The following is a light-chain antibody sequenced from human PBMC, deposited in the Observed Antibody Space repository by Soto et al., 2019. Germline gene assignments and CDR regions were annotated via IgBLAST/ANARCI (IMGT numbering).Light chain of an antibody. CDR2: AAV. V-gene: IGKV1-9*01. CDR3: RKVNYYPFT. Sequence: DIQMTQSPSTLSASVGDRVTITCRASQGISQYVAWYQQKPGKAPKLLVYAAVVLQDGVPSRFSGTGSATEFILIINGLQPEDFATYYCRKVNYYPFTFGGGTTVDIK. CDR1: QGISQY. J-gene: IGKJ4*01.